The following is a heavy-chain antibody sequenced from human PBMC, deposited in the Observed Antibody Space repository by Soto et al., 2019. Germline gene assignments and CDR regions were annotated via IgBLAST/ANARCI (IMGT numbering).Heavy chain of an antibody. CDR3: ARDLSDSSGHYYYGMDV. V-gene: IGHV1-2*04. CDR1: GYTFTSYA. CDR2: INPNSGST. J-gene: IGHJ6*02. Sequence: ASVKVSCKASGYTFTSYAMHWVRQAPGQRLEWMGWINPNSGSTNYAQKFQGWVTMTRDTSISTAYMELSRLRSDDTAVYYCARDLSDSSGHYYYGMDVWGQGTTVTVSS. D-gene: IGHD6-19*01.